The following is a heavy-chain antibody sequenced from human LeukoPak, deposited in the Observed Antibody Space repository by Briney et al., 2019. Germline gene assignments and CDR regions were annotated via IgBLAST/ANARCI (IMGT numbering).Heavy chain of an antibody. CDR2: IIPIFGTA. CDR3: ASPRYSSGWYLFDY. V-gene: IGHV1-69*13. D-gene: IGHD6-19*01. Sequence: SVKVSCKASGGTFSSYAISWVRQAPGQGLEWMGGIIPIFGTANYAQKFQGRVTITADESTSTAYMELSSLRSEDTPVYYCASPRYSSGWYLFDYWGQGTLVTVSS. J-gene: IGHJ4*02. CDR1: GGTFSSYA.